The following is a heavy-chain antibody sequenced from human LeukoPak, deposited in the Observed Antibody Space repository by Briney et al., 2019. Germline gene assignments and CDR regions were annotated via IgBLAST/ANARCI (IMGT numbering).Heavy chain of an antibody. V-gene: IGHV3-7*01. J-gene: IGHJ3*01. D-gene: IGHD3-16*01. CDR3: ARPAYTAAYDL. Sequence: ETLSLTCTVSGGSTTGYFWTWVRQAPGKGLEWVANMKGDGSETHYVDSVKGRFTISRDNAKNSLYLQMNSLRAEDTAVYYCARPAYTAAYDLWGQGTMVTVSS. CDR1: GGSTTGYF. CDR2: MKGDGSET.